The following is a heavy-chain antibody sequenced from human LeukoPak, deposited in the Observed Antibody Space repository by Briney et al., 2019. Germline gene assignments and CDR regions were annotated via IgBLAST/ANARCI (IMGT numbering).Heavy chain of an antibody. D-gene: IGHD3-22*01. V-gene: IGHV4-61*02. Sequence: HPSETLSLTCTVSGGSISSGGYFWSWIRQPAGKGPEWIGRINTSGSSNYNPFLKSRVTISVDTSKNRFSLKLSSVTAADTAVYYCARDHYDSRGYYSGYMDVWGKGTTVTISS. J-gene: IGHJ6*03. CDR2: INTSGSS. CDR3: ARDHYDSRGYYSGYMDV. CDR1: GGSISSGGYF.